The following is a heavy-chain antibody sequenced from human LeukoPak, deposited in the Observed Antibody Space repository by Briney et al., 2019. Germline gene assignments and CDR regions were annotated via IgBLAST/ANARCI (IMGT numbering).Heavy chain of an antibody. J-gene: IGHJ4*02. CDR2: ISGSGGST. CDR1: GFTFSSYA. CDR3: AKDRSSYSSGWYFFDY. Sequence: GGSLRLSCAASGFTFSSYAMSWVRQAPGKGLEWVSAISGSGGSTYYADSVKGRFTISRDNSKNTLYLQMNSLRAEDTAVYYCAKDRSSYSSGWYFFDYWGQRTLVTVSS. V-gene: IGHV3-23*01. D-gene: IGHD6-19*01.